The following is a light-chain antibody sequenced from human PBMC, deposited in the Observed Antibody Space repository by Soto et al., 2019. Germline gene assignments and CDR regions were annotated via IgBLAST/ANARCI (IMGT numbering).Light chain of an antibody. V-gene: IGLV1-47*01. J-gene: IGLJ2*01. CDR2: RNN. CDR3: AASDDSLSGRVV. CDR1: SSNIGSNY. Sequence: QSVLTQPPSASGTPGQRVTISCSGSSSNIGSNYVYWYQQLPGTAPKLLIYRNNQRPSGVPDRFSGSKSGTSASLAISGLRSEDEADYYCAASDDSLSGRVVFGGGTQLTFL.